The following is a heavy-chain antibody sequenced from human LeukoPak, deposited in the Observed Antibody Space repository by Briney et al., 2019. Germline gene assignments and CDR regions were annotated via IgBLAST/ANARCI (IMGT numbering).Heavy chain of an antibody. V-gene: IGHV4-39*07. CDR3: ARVGQGFWSGYYIGYYYYMDV. Sequence: SETLSLTCSVSGDSISTSSYYWGWIRQPPGKGLEWIGTIYYSGSTNYNPSLKSRVTISVDTSKNQFSLKLSSVTAADTAVYYCARVGQGFWSGYYIGYYYYMDVWGKGTTVTVSS. J-gene: IGHJ6*03. CDR2: IYYSGST. D-gene: IGHD3-3*01. CDR1: GDSISTSSYY.